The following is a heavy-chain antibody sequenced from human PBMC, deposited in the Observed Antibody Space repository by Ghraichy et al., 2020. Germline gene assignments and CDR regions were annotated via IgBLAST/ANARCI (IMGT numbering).Heavy chain of an antibody. CDR1: GGSISSSSYY. D-gene: IGHD1-26*01. CDR2: IYYSGST. CDR3: ASMKWELRYGMDV. Sequence: SQTLSLTCTVSGGSISSSSYYWGWIRQPPGKGLEWIGSIYYSGSTYYNPSLKSRVTISVDTSKNQFSLKLSSVTAADTAVYYCASMKWELRYGMDVWGQGTTVTVSS. V-gene: IGHV4-39*01. J-gene: IGHJ6*02.